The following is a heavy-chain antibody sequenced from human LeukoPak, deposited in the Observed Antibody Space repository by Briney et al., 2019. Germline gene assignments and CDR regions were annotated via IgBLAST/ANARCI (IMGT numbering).Heavy chain of an antibody. CDR1: GGSISSSSYY. Sequence: PSETLSLTCTVSGGSISSSSYYWGWIRQPPGKGLEWIGSIYYSGSTYYNPSLKSRVTISVDTSKNQFSLKLSSVTAADTAVYYCARITHSSGRHWFDPWGQGTLVTVSS. CDR2: IYYSGST. D-gene: IGHD6-25*01. V-gene: IGHV4-39*01. CDR3: ARITHSSGRHWFDP. J-gene: IGHJ5*02.